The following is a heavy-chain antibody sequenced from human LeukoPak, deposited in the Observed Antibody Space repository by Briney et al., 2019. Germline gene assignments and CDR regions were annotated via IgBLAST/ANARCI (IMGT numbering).Heavy chain of an antibody. J-gene: IGHJ4*02. V-gene: IGHV4-59*01. CDR3: ARGGYSGYEFDY. CDR1: GGSISSYY. D-gene: IGHD5-12*01. CDR2: VYSSGST. Sequence: PSETLSLTCTVSGGSISSYYWSWIRQPPGKGLEWIGYVYSSGSTNYNPSLKSRVTISIDTSKTHFSLNLTSLTAADTAVYYCARGGYSGYEFDYWGQGTLVTVSS.